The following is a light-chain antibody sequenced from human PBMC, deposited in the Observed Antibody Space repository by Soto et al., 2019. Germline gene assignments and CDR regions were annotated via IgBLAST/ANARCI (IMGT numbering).Light chain of an antibody. J-gene: IGLJ1*01. V-gene: IGLV2-14*03. CDR3: SAYTSSTTRGIYV. CDR2: DVS. CDR1: RSDVGAFNY. Sequence: QSVLTQPASVSGSPGQAITISCSGTRSDVGAFNYVSWYQQHPGKAPKLLIYDVSNRPSGVFNRFSGSKSGNTASLTISGLQAEDEADYYCSAYTSSTTRGIYVFGTGTKLTVL.